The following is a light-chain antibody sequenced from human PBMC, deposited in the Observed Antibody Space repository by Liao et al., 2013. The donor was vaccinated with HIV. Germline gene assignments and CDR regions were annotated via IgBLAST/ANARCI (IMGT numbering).Light chain of an antibody. CDR3: QAWDSTTNKYV. CDR1: KLGHKY. V-gene: IGLV3-1*01. Sequence: SYELTQPPSVSVSPGQTASITCSGDKLGHKYACWCQQKPGQSPVLVIYQDFKRPSGIPERFSGSNSGNTATLTISGTQATDEADYYCQAWDSTTNKYVFGTGTKVAVL. CDR2: QDF. J-gene: IGLJ1*01.